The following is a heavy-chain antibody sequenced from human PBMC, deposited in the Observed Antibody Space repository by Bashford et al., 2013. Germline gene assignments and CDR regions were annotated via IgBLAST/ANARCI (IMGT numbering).Heavy chain of an antibody. Sequence: VRQAPGKGLEWVSTISDSGGSTYYADSVKGRFTISRDNSKNTLYLQMDSLRAEDSAVFYCAKDTSAYDSGYFDDWGQGTLVTVSS. V-gene: IGHV3-23*01. CDR3: AKDTSAYDSGYFDD. D-gene: IGHD5-12*01. J-gene: IGHJ4*02. CDR2: ISDSGGST.